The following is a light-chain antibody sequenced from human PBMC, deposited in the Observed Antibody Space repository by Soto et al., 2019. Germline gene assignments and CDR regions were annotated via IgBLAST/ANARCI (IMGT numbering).Light chain of an antibody. V-gene: IGLV1-40*01. Sequence: QSVLTQPPSVSGDQGQRVTISCTGSSSNIGAGYDVHWYQQLPGTAPKLLIYGNSNRPSGVPDRFSGSKSGTSASLAITGLQAEDEADYYGQSYDSSLSGYVFGTGTKVTVL. J-gene: IGLJ1*01. CDR2: GNS. CDR1: SSNIGAGYD. CDR3: QSYDSSLSGYV.